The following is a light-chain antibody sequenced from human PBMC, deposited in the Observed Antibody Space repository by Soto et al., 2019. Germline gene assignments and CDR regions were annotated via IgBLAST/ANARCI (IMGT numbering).Light chain of an antibody. V-gene: IGLV2-14*01. Sequence: QSALTQPASVSGSPGQSITISCTGTSSDVGGYNYVSWYQQHPGKAPKLMIYEVSNRPSGVSNRFSGSKSGNTASLTISGLQAEDEADYYCCAYAGSYTVLFGGGTKVTVL. J-gene: IGLJ2*01. CDR3: CAYAGSYTVL. CDR1: SSDVGGYNY. CDR2: EVS.